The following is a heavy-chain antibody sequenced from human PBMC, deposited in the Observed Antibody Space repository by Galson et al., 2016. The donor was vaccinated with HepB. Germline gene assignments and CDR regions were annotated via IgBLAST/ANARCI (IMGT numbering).Heavy chain of an antibody. Sequence: SETLSLTCTVSNYSISSGYYWGWIRQPPGKGLEWIGSIYHSGSTYYNPSLKSRVTILVDMSKNQFSLKLGSVTAADTAVYYCARDGAGHCRGGSCHDYWGQGTLVTVSS. CDR2: IYHSGST. V-gene: IGHV4-38-2*02. CDR1: NYSISSGYY. D-gene: IGHD2-15*01. J-gene: IGHJ4*02. CDR3: ARDGAGHCRGGSCHDY.